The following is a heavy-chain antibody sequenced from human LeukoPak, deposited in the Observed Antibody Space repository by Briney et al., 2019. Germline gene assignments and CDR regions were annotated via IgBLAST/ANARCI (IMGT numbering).Heavy chain of an antibody. D-gene: IGHD3-10*01. CDR1: GGSISSGSYY. J-gene: IGHJ5*02. CDR3: ARDLMVRTPWFDP. V-gene: IGHV4-61*02. CDR2: IYTSGST. Sequence: SSESLSLTCTVSGGSISSGSYYWSWIRQPVGKGLEWIGRIYTSGSTNYNPSLKSRVTISVDTSKNQFSLKLNSVTAADTAVYYCARDLMVRTPWFDPSGQGTLVTVSS.